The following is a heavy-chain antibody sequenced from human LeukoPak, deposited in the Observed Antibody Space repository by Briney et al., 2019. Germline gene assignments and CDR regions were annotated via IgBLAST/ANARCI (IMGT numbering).Heavy chain of an antibody. V-gene: IGHV3-23*01. Sequence: GSLRLSCAASGFTFSTYAMSWVRQAPGKGLEWVSSITNSGGSTYYADSVKGRFTISRDISKNTVYLQMNSLRAEDTAVYYCTKASGPLYGDYEDYWGQGTLVTVSS. CDR3: TKASGPLYGDYEDY. D-gene: IGHD4-17*01. J-gene: IGHJ4*02. CDR1: GFTFSTYA. CDR2: ITNSGGST.